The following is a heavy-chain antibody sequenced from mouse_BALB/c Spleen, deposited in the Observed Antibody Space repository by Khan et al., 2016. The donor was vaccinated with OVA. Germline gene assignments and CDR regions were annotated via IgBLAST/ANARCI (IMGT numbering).Heavy chain of an antibody. V-gene: IGHV1S81*02. CDR2: INPTNGGT. J-gene: IGHJ3*01. D-gene: IGHD2-10*02. Sequence: QMQLEESGAELVKPGASVKLSCKASGYTFSSYYMYWVKQRPGQGLEWIGGINPTNGGTNFNEKFKTKATLTVDKSSSTAYMQLSSLTSEDSAVDYCTRSGYANPFAYWGQGTLVTVSA. CDR3: TRSGYANPFAY. CDR1: GYTFSSYY.